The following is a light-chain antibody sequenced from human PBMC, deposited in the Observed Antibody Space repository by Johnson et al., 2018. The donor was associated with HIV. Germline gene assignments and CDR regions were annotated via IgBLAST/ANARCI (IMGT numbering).Light chain of an antibody. V-gene: IGLV1-51*01. CDR2: DNN. CDR3: GTWDSSLSGAA. J-gene: IGLJ1*01. CDR1: SSNIGRNY. Sequence: QSVLTQPPSVSAAPGQKVTISCSGSSSNIGRNYVSWYQQLPGTAPKLLIFDNNKRPSGIPDRFSGSKSGTSATLGITGLQTGDEADYYCGTWDSSLSGAAFGTGTKVTVL.